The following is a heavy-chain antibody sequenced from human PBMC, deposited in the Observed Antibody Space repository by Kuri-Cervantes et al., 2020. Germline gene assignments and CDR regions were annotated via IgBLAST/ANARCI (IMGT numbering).Heavy chain of an antibody. Sequence: GGSLRLSCAASGFTFSSYGMHWVRQAPGKGLEWVAVIWYDGSNKYYADSVKGRFTISRDNSKTTLSLQMNSLRAEDTAVYYCAREYSNSWGLDYWGQGTLVTVSS. D-gene: IGHD6-13*01. J-gene: IGHJ4*02. CDR2: IWYDGSNK. V-gene: IGHV3-33*08. CDR1: GFTFSSYG. CDR3: AREYSNSWGLDY.